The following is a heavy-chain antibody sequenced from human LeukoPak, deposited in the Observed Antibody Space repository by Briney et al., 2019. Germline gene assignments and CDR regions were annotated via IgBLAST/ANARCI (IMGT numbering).Heavy chain of an antibody. J-gene: IGHJ4*02. CDR1: GFTFSSYG. Sequence: AGGSLRLSCAASGFTFSSYGMHWVRQAPGKGLEWVAVISYDGSNKYYVDSVKGRFTISRDNSKNTLYLQMNSLRAEDTAVYYCAKGKWLRLFDYWGQGTLVTVSS. V-gene: IGHV3-30*18. CDR3: AKGKWLRLFDY. CDR2: ISYDGSNK. D-gene: IGHD5-12*01.